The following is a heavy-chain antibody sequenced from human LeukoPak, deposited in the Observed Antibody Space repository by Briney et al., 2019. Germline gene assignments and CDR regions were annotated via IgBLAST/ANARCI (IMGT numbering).Heavy chain of an antibody. CDR2: IYSIGST. CDR3: ARVLSSSWYGSDY. V-gene: IGHV3-53*01. D-gene: IGHD6-13*01. CDR1: GFTVSSNY. Sequence: GGSLRLPCAASGFTVSSNYMSWVRQAPGKGLEWVSVIYSIGSTYYADSVKGRFTISRDNSKNTLYLQMNSLRAEDTAVYYCARVLSSSWYGSDYWGQGTLVTVSS. J-gene: IGHJ4*02.